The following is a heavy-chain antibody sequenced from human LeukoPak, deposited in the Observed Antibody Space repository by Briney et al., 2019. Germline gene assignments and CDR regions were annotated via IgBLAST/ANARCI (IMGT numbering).Heavy chain of an antibody. Sequence: GASVKVSCKASGYTFTGYYMHWVRQAPGQGLEWMGWINPNSGGTNYAQKLQGRVTMTTDTSTSTAYMELRSLRSDDTAVYYCARVGDILTGYGLGWFDPWGQGTLVTVSS. D-gene: IGHD3-9*01. CDR1: GYTFTGYY. V-gene: IGHV1-2*02. CDR3: ARVGDILTGYGLGWFDP. CDR2: INPNSGGT. J-gene: IGHJ5*02.